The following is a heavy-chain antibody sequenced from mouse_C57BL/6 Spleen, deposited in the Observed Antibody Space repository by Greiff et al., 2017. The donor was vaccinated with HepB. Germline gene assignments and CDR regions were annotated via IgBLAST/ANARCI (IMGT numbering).Heavy chain of an antibody. D-gene: IGHD2-4*01. CDR2: IYPGDGDT. CDR3: AREGIYYDYDDAMDY. J-gene: IGHJ4*01. CDR1: GYAFSSSW. Sequence: VQLQQSGPELVKPGASVKISCKASGYAFSSSWMNWVKQRPGKGLEWIGRIYPGDGDTNYNGKFKGKATLTADKSSSTAYMQLSSLTSEDSAVYFWAREGIYYDYDDAMDYWGQGTSVTVSS. V-gene: IGHV1-82*01.